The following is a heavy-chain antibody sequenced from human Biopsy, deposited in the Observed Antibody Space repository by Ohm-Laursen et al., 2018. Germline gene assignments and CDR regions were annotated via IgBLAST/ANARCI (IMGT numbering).Heavy chain of an antibody. CDR3: ARDTRWSPYSMGV. Sequence: SLRLSCTASGFSFSDYHMRWIRQAPGRGLAWVSYISGGGTIYYGDSMKGRVTISRDNAKNSLYLQMHSLRAEDTAVYYCARDTRWSPYSMGVWGQGTTVTVSS. V-gene: IGHV3-11*01. CDR2: ISGGGTI. J-gene: IGHJ6*02. D-gene: IGHD4-23*01. CDR1: GFSFSDYH.